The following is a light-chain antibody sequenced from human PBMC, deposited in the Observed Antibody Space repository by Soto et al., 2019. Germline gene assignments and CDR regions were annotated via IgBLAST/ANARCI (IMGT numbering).Light chain of an antibody. CDR3: QQRSNWPWT. J-gene: IGKJ1*01. Sequence: DIVLTQSPSTLSLSPGERATLSCRASQSVSSYLAWFQQKPGQAPRLLIFDAANRATGIPARFSGSGSGTDFTLTINSLQPEDFAVYYCQQRSNWPWTFGQGTKVDIK. CDR2: DAA. CDR1: QSVSSY. V-gene: IGKV3-11*01.